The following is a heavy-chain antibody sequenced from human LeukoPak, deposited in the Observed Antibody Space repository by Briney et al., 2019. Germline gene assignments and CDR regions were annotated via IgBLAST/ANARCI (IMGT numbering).Heavy chain of an antibody. CDR3: ASEQEPHCSSTSCYKGYYYYYMDV. Sequence: GASVKVSCKASGGTFSSYAISWVRQAPGQGLEWMGGIIPIFGTANYAQKFQGRVTITTDESTSTAYMELSSLRSDDTAVYYCASEQEPHCSSTSCYKGYYYYYMDVWGKGTTVTVSS. CDR2: IIPIFGTA. V-gene: IGHV1-69*05. D-gene: IGHD2-2*02. J-gene: IGHJ6*03. CDR1: GGTFSSYA.